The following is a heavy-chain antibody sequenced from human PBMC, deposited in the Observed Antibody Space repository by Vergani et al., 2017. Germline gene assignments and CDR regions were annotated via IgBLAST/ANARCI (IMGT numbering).Heavy chain of an antibody. V-gene: IGHV1-69*08. J-gene: IGHJ3*02. D-gene: IGHD4-17*01. CDR3: ARDRSQTTVTTDDAFDI. Sequence: QVQLVQSGAEVKKPGSSVKVSCKASGGTFSSYTISWVRQAPGQGLEWMGRIIPILGIANYAQKFQGRVTITADKSTSTAYMELSSPRSEDTAVYYCARDRSQTTVTTDDAFDIWGQGTMVTVSS. CDR2: IIPILGIA. CDR1: GGTFSSYT.